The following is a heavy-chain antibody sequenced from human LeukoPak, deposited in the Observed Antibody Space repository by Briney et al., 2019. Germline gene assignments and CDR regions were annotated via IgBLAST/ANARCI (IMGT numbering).Heavy chain of an antibody. V-gene: IGHV3-74*01. J-gene: IGHJ4*02. CDR2: INSDGRST. D-gene: IGHD3-10*01. Sequence: GGSLRLSCAASGFTFSSYGMSWVRQAPGKGLVWVSRINSDGRSTNYADSVKGRFSISRDNAKNSLYLHMNSLRVEDTAVYYCVRVGPAKSEYGSGSYGDWGQGTLVTVSS. CDR3: VRVGPAKSEYGSGSYGD. CDR1: GFTFSSYG.